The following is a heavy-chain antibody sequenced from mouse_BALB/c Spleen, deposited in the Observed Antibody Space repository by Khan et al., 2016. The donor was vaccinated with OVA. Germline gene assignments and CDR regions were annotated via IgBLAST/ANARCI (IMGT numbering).Heavy chain of an antibody. Sequence: QVQLKESGAELMKPGASVKISCKATDYTFSSYWIEWVKQRPGHGLEWIGEILPGSGRTNYNEKFRVKATFSADTSSNTAYMPLSSLTSEDSAVYYCARGGYRYIFDFWGQGTTLTVSS. CDR1: DYTFSSYW. D-gene: IGHD2-14*01. CDR2: ILPGSGRT. V-gene: IGHV1-9*01. J-gene: IGHJ2*01. CDR3: ARGGYRYIFDF.